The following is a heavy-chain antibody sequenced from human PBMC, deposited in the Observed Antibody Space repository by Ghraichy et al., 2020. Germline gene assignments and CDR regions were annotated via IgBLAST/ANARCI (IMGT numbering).Heavy chain of an antibody. D-gene: IGHD2-21*01. V-gene: IGHV3-48*02. CDR2: INGDSGAK. J-gene: IGHJ4*02. Sequence: GGSLRLSCTASGFTFSDYGMDWVRQAPGKGLEWVSYINGDSGAKFYADSVKGRFTISRDNAKNSLFLQMNSLRDEDTALYYCARDREDAEVLVNATPFDHWGQGTLVTVSS. CDR3: ARDREDAEVLVNATPFDH. CDR1: GFTFSDYG.